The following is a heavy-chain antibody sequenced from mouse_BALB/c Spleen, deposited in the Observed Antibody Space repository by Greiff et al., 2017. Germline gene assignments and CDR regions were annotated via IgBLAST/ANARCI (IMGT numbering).Heavy chain of an antibody. CDR3: ARGGYRAMDY. D-gene: IGHD2-2*01. CDR1: GYSITSGYY. Sequence: EVKLQESGPGLVKPSQSLSLTCSVTGYSITSGYYWNWIRQFPGNKLEWMGYISYDGSNNYNPSLKNRISITRDTSKNQFFLKLNSVTTEDTATYYCARGGYRAMDYWGQGTSVTVSS. V-gene: IGHV3-6*02. CDR2: ISYDGSN. J-gene: IGHJ4*01.